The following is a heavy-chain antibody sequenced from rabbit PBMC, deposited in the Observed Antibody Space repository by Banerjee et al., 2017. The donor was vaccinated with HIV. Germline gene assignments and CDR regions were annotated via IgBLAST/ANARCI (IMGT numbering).Heavy chain of an antibody. CDR2: IYAGSSST. CDR3: AIYSSSSGYAFNL. D-gene: IGHD1-1*01. CDR1: GLDFSSSYW. V-gene: IGHV1S45*01. J-gene: IGHJ4*01. Sequence: QEQLVEYGGDLVQPEGSLTLTCKASGLDFSSSYWICWVRQAPGKGLEWIACIYAGSSSTYYASWAKGRFTISKTSSTTVTLQMTSLTAADTATYFCAIYSSSSGYAFNLWGQGTLVTVS.